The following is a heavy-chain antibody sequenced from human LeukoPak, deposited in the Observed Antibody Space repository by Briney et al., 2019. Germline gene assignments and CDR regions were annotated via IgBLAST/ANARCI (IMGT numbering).Heavy chain of an antibody. CDR3: ARHHKYGPTAAHFDY. CDR1: GGSISSSSYY. D-gene: IGHD2-2*01. CDR2: IYYSGST. Sequence: SETLSLTCIVSGGSISSSSYYWGWIRQPPGKGLEWIGSIYYSGSTYYNPSLKSRVTISVDTSKNQFSLKLSSVTAADTAVYYCARHHKYGPTAAHFDYWGQGTLVTVS. J-gene: IGHJ4*02. V-gene: IGHV4-39*01.